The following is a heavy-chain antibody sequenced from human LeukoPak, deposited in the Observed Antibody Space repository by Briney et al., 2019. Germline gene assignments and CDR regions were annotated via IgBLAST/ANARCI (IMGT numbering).Heavy chain of an antibody. CDR1: GYTFTSYG. J-gene: IGHJ6*02. V-gene: IGHV1-18*01. CDR2: ISAYNGNT. CDR3: ARGSIGPVGLWFGELPYYYYGMDV. D-gene: IGHD3-10*01. Sequence: ASVKVSCKASGYTFTSYGISWVRQAPGQGLEWRGRISAYNGNTNYAQKLQGRVTMTTDTSTSTAYMELRSLRSDDTAVYYCARGSIGPVGLWFGELPYYYYGMDVWGQGTTVTVSS.